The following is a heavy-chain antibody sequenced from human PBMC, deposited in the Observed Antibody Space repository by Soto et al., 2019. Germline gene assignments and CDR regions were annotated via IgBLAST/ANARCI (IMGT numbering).Heavy chain of an antibody. CDR1: GGSFSGYY. CDR3: ARGRPISAFDI. CDR2: INHSGST. J-gene: IGHJ3*02. Sequence: QVQLQQWGAGLLKPSETLSLTCAVYGGSFSGYYWSWIRQPPGKGLEWIGEINHSGSTNYNPSLKSXATXSXGTSKNQFSLKLSSVTAADTAVYYCARGRPISAFDIWGQGTMVTVSS. V-gene: IGHV4-34*01.